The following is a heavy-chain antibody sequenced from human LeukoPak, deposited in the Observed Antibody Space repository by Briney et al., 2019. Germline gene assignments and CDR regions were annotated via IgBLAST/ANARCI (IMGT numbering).Heavy chain of an antibody. D-gene: IGHD6-19*01. V-gene: IGHV1-2*06. CDR3: ARIDSGWFGVSF. J-gene: IGHJ4*02. Sequence: ASVKVSCKASGYTFTGYYIHWVRQAPGQGLEWMVRINPNTGATNFTQKFQGRVTMTRDPSISTAFMELSGLRSDDTAVYYCARIDSGWFGVSFWGQGTLVTVSS. CDR1: GYTFTGYY. CDR2: INPNTGAT.